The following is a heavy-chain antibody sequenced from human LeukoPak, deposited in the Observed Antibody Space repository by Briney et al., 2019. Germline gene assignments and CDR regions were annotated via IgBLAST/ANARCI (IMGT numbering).Heavy chain of an antibody. D-gene: IGHD1-26*01. CDR2: INPSGGST. CDR1: GYTFTSYY. J-gene: IGHJ4*02. CDR3: ARDVVGAYGTKALDD. Sequence: ASVKVSCKASGYTFTSYYMHWVRQAPGQGLEWMGIINPSGGSTSYAQKFQGRVTMTRDMSTSTVYMELRSLRSDDTAVYYCARDVVGAYGTKALDDWGQGTLVTVSA. V-gene: IGHV1-46*01.